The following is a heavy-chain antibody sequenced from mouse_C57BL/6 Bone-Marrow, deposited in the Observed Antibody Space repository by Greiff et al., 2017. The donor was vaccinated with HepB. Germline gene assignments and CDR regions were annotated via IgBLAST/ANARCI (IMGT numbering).Heavy chain of an antibody. CDR3: ARLRLRDY. J-gene: IGHJ2*01. CDR2: IDPSDSYT. CDR1: GYTFTSYW. V-gene: IGHV1-50*01. Sequence: QVQLQQSGAELVKPGASVKLSCKASGYTFTSYWMQWVKQRPGQGLEWIGEIDPSDSYTNYNQKFKGKATLTVDTSSSTAYMQLSSLTSEDSAVYYCARLRLRDYWGQGTTLTVSS. D-gene: IGHD3-2*02.